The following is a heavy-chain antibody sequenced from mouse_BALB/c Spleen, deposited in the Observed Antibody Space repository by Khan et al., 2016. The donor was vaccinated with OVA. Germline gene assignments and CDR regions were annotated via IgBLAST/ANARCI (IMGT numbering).Heavy chain of an antibody. CDR1: GYSITSGYG. Sequence: EVQLQESGPGLVKPSQSLSLTCTVTGYSITSGYGWNWIRQFPGNKLEWMGYISYSGSTNYNQSLQSRISITRDTSKNQFFLQLNSVTTEDTATYYCARTARIKYWGQGTTLTVSS. CDR3: ARTARIKY. CDR2: ISYSGST. J-gene: IGHJ2*01. D-gene: IGHD1-2*01. V-gene: IGHV3-2*02.